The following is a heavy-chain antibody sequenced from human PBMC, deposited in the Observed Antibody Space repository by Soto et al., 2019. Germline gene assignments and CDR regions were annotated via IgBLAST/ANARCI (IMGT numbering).Heavy chain of an antibody. D-gene: IGHD4-17*01. Sequence: QVQLVQSGAEVKKPGASVKVSCKASGYTFTSYGISWGRQAPGQGLEWMGWISAYNGNTNYAQKVKGRVTRTTDTSTSTAYMELRSLRSDDTAVYYCAREWTTVWPKDAFDIWGQGTMVTVSS. CDR3: AREWTTVWPKDAFDI. CDR2: ISAYNGNT. V-gene: IGHV1-18*01. CDR1: GYTFTSYG. J-gene: IGHJ3*02.